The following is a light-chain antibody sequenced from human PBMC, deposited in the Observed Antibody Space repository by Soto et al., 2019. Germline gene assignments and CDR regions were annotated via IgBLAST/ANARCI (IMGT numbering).Light chain of an antibody. Sequence: EIVMTQSPATLSVSPGERATLSCRASQSVSSNLAWYQQKAGQAPRLLIYGPSTRATGIPARFSGSGSGTEFTLTISSLQSEDSAVYFSQQFNSWPGTFGQGTKVEVK. CDR1: QSVSSN. J-gene: IGKJ1*01. V-gene: IGKV3-15*01. CDR3: QQFNSWPGT. CDR2: GPS.